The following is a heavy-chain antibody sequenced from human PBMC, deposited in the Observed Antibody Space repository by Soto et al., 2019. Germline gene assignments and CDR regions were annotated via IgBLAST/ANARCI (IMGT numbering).Heavy chain of an antibody. CDR1: GSSLSSSGHY. D-gene: IGHD1-26*01. CDR2: LYYNVGT. Sequence: SETLSLTCTVSGSSLSSSGHYWGWIRQPPGRGLEWIGSLYYNVGTYYNPSLKSRVTISADTSANQFSLLVNSVTAADTACYCCGRLPSRQWVDYWGQGTLVTVFS. J-gene: IGHJ4*02. V-gene: IGHV4-39*01. CDR3: GRLPSRQWVDY.